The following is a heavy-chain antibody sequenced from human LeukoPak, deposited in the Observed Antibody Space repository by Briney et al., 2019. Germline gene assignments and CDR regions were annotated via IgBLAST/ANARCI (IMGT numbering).Heavy chain of an antibody. Sequence: GGSLRLSCAASGFTFNTYSMNWVRQAPGKGLEWVAVISYDGSNKYYADSVKGRFTISRDNSKNTLYLQMNSLRAEDTAVYYCAKAGITMTQITAGIWGQGTLVTVSS. CDR1: GFTFNTYS. D-gene: IGHD3-22*01. CDR3: AKAGITMTQITAGI. V-gene: IGHV3-30*18. CDR2: ISYDGSNK. J-gene: IGHJ4*02.